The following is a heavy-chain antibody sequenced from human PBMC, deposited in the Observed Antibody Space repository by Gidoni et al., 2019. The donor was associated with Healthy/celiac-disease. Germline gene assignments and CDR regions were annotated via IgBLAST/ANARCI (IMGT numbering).Heavy chain of an antibody. D-gene: IGHD4-4*01. CDR3: ARQGGGNYATGYFDL. CDR1: GGSISSSSYY. V-gene: IGHV4-39*01. Sequence: QLQLQESGPGLVKPSATLSLTCTVSGGSISSSSYYWGWIRQPPGKGLEWIGSIYYSGSTYYNPSLKSRVTISVDTSKNQFSLKLSSVTAADTAVYYCARQGGGNYATGYFDLWGRGTLVTVSS. J-gene: IGHJ2*01. CDR2: IYYSGST.